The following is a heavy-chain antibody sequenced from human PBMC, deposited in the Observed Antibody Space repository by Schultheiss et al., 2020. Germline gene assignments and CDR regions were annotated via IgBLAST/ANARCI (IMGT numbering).Heavy chain of an antibody. CDR3: ARVPAPHYYYGMDV. V-gene: IGHV4-34*01. CDR2: IYYSGST. Sequence: SETLSLTCAVYGGSFSGYYWSWIRQHPGKGLEWIGYIYYSGSTYYNPSLKSRVTISVDTSKNQFSLTLSSVTAADAAVYYCARVPAPHYYYGMDVWGQGTTVTVSS. CDR1: GGSFSGYY. D-gene: IGHD2-2*01. J-gene: IGHJ6*02.